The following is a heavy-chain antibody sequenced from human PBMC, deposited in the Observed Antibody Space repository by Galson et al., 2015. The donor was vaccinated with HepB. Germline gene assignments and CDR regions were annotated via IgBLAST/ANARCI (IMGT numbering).Heavy chain of an antibody. Sequence: SLRLSCAASGFSGFTFSSYDMNWVRQAPGKGLEWVSSISSSSYIYYADSVKGRFTISRDNAKNSLYLQMNSLRAEDTAVYYCARDSLGGFGAHDYWGQGSLVTVSS. J-gene: IGHJ4*02. V-gene: IGHV3-21*01. CDR1: GFSGFTFSSYD. D-gene: IGHD5-12*01. CDR3: ARDSLGGFGAHDY. CDR2: ISSSSYI.